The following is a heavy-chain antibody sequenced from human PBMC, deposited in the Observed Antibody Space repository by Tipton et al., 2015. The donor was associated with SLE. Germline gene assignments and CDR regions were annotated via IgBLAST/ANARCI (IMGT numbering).Heavy chain of an antibody. CDR1: GGSFSGNY. D-gene: IGHD3-3*01. Sequence: TLSLTCAAYGGSFSGNYWIWIRQPPGKGLEWIGEINHRGSSNYNPSLKSRVTISADTSNNQFSLKLTSVTAADTAVYFCARLQYIFAGMDVWGKGTTVTVSS. V-gene: IGHV4-34*01. J-gene: IGHJ6*04. CDR3: ARLQYIFAGMDV. CDR2: INHRGSS.